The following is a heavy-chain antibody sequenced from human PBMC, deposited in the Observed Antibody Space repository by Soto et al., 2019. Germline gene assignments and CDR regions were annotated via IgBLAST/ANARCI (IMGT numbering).Heavy chain of an antibody. CDR2: IYDSGTT. D-gene: IGHD3-22*01. J-gene: IGHJ2*01. CDR1: GGSVSSSSYY. Sequence: QMQLQESGPGLVKPSETLSLTCTVSGGSVSSSSYYWGWIRQPPGKGLEWIGSIYDSGTTYYNPSLRSRVTVSVDTSKNHFSLRLSSVTAADTAVYYCARPWYDRSGPYWYFDLWGRGTLVTVSS. V-gene: IGHV4-39*02. CDR3: ARPWYDRSGPYWYFDL.